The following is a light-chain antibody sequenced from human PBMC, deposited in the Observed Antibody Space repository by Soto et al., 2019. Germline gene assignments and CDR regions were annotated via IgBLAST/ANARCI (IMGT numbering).Light chain of an antibody. J-gene: IGKJ1*01. Sequence: IQITQCAATLSASVGDSVAITCVARQSISNRLSWYQQKPVKAPKVLIYKASSLESGVPSRFSGSGSGTEFSLTISSLQPDDFATYYCHQYNSDSRTFGQGTKVHI. CDR1: QSISNR. V-gene: IGKV1-5*03. CDR3: HQYNSDSRT. CDR2: KAS.